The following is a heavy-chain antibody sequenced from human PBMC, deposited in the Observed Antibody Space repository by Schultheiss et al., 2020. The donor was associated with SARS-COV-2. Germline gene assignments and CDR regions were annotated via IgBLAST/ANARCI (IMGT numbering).Heavy chain of an antibody. CDR2: ISYDGSNK. J-gene: IGHJ4*02. D-gene: IGHD3-3*01. V-gene: IGHV3-30*05. CDR3: ARGGNFRSAHYPPFDH. Sequence: GGSLRLSCAASGFTFSSYSMNWVRQAPGKGLEWVAVISYDGSNKYYADSVKGRFTISRDNSKNTLYLQMNSLRAEDTAVYYCARGGNFRSAHYPPFDHWGQGALVTVSS. CDR1: GFTFSSYS.